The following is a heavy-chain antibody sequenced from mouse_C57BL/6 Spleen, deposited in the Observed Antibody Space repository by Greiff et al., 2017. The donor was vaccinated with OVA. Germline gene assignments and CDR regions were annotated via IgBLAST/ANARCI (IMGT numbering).Heavy chain of an antibody. CDR2: INPNNGGT. D-gene: IGHD2-3*01. CDR1: GYTFTDYY. V-gene: IGHV1-26*01. CDR3: ERLDGSRGFDY. J-gene: IGHJ2*01. Sequence: EVQLQQSGPELVKPGASVKISCKASGYTFTDYYMNWVKQSHGQSLEWIGDINPNNGGTSYNQKFKGKATLTVDKSSSTAYMELRSLTSEDSAVYYCERLDGSRGFDYWGQGTTLTVSS.